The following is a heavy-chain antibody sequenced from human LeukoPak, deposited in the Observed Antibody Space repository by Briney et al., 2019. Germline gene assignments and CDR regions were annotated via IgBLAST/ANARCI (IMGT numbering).Heavy chain of an antibody. CDR1: GGTFSSYA. CDR2: INTNTGNP. D-gene: IGHD4-17*01. V-gene: IGHV7-4-1*02. J-gene: IGHJ4*02. CDR3: ARTYDYGDYGLDY. Sequence: ASVKVSCKASGGTFSSYAISWVRQAPGQGLEWMGWINTNTGNPTYAQGFTGRFVFSLDTSVSTAYLQISSLKAEDTAVYYCARTYDYGDYGLDYWGQGTLVTVSS.